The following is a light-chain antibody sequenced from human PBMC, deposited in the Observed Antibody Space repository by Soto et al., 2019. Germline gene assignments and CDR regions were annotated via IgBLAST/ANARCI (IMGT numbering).Light chain of an antibody. V-gene: IGLV1-44*01. CDR1: TSNIGTNS. CDR3: ASWDDTLKGYV. Sequence: QSVLTQPASASGTPGQTVTISCSGGTSNIGTNSIAWYQHLPGTAPKLLIYFSHQRPLGVPDRFSGSKSGTSGSLVISGLQSEDEADYYCASWDDTLKGYVFATGTKVTVL. J-gene: IGLJ1*01. CDR2: FSH.